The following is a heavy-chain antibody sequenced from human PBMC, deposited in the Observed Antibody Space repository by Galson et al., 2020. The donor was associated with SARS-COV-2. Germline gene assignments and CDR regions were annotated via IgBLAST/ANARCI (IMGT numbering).Heavy chain of an antibody. J-gene: IGHJ6*04. CDR1: GFNFNSYY. D-gene: IGHD3-22*01. CDR2: IGTAGNR. V-gene: IGHV3-13*01. Sequence: GESLKISCSAPGFNFNSYYMHWVRQATRKGPEWVSAIGTAGNRYYPGSVKGRFTIPRENAKNSLYLQMNSLIDGDTAVYYCARMGYYESSGYYVRSGMDVWGKGTTVTVSS. CDR3: ARMGYYESSGYYVRSGMDV.